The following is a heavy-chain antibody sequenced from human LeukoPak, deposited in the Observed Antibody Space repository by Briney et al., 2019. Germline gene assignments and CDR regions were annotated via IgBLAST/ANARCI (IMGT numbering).Heavy chain of an antibody. Sequence: GGSLKLSCAASGFPFNNYWMHWVRQAPGKGLVWVSSINTDGRTTRYAASVQGRFTISRDNAKNTLYLQMNSLRDDEPAVYYCARAGASGWYAAGWFDGWRQGTLVTV. CDR3: ARAGASGWYAAGWFDG. D-gene: IGHD6-19*01. CDR1: GFPFNNYW. J-gene: IGHJ5*02. CDR2: INTDGRTT. V-gene: IGHV3-74*01.